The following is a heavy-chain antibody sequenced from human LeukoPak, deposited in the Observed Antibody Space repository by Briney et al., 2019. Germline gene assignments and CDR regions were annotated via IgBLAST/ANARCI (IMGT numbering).Heavy chain of an antibody. CDR1: GDSISSGGYY. V-gene: IGHV4-30-2*01. CDR2: IYHSGTT. D-gene: IGHD6-6*01. CDR3: AREASIAARPQSKFDP. Sequence: SETLSLTCTVSGDSISSGGYYWSWFRQPPGKGLEWIGYIYHSGTTYYNPSLKSRVTISVDRSKNQFSLKLSSVTAADTAVYYCAREASIAARPQSKFDPWGQGTLVTVSS. J-gene: IGHJ5*02.